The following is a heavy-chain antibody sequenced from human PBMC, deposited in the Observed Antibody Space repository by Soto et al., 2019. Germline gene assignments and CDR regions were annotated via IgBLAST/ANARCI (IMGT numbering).Heavy chain of an antibody. J-gene: IGHJ4*02. D-gene: IGHD6-6*01. Sequence: SETLSLTCTVSGGSISSSSYYWGWIRQPPGKGLEWIGSIYYSGSTYYNPSLKSRVTISVDTSKNQFSLKLSSVTAADTAVYYCARRPIAARPLSDYWGQGTLVTVSS. CDR1: GGSISSSSYY. CDR3: ARRPIAARPLSDY. CDR2: IYYSGST. V-gene: IGHV4-39*01.